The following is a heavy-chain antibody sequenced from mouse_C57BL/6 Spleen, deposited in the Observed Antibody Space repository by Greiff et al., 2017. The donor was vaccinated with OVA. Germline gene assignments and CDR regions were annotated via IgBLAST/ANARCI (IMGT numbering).Heavy chain of an antibody. Sequence: QVQLQQSGAELARPGASVKMSCKASGYTFTSYTMHWVKQRPGQGLEWIGYINPSSGYTKYNQKFKDKATLTADKSSSTAYMQLSSLTSEDSAVYYCARGEFITTVVATGDFDYWGQGTTLTVSS. J-gene: IGHJ2*01. CDR2: INPSSGYT. CDR1: GYTFTSYT. CDR3: ARGEFITTVVATGDFDY. D-gene: IGHD1-1*01. V-gene: IGHV1-4*01.